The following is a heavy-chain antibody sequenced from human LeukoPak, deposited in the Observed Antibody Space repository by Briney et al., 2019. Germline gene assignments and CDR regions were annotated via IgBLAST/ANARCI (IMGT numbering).Heavy chain of an antibody. CDR1: GYTFTGYY. Sequence: GSVKVSCKASGYTFTGYYMHWVRQAPGQGLEWMGWINPNSGGTNYAQKFQGRVTMTRDTSISTAYMELSRLRSDDTAVYYCARKGFPAPYNWFDPWGQGTLVTVSS. V-gene: IGHV1-2*02. CDR2: INPNSGGT. J-gene: IGHJ5*02. D-gene: IGHD2-21*01. CDR3: ARKGFPAPYNWFDP.